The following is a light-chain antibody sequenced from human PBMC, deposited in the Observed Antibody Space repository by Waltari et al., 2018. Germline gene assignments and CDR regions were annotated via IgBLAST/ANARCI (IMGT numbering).Light chain of an antibody. Sequence: DIQMTQSPSTLSASVGDRVTITCRASQSISSWLAWYQQKPGKAPKRLIYDASSRQIGVPSWFSGSGSGTDFTLTISSLQPDDFATYYCQHYKTYPWTFGQGTKVDLK. CDR2: DAS. CDR1: QSISSW. J-gene: IGKJ1*01. CDR3: QHYKTYPWT. V-gene: IGKV1-5*01.